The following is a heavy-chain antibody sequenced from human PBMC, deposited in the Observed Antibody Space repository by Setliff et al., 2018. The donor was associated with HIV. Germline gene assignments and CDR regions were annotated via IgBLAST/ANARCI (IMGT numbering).Heavy chain of an antibody. CDR3: ARDDRCSGDTCYYY. J-gene: IGHJ4*02. CDR1: GGSISTYY. CDR2: IYYSGST. V-gene: IGHV4-59*12. Sequence: SETLSLTCTVSGGSISTYYWSWIRQPPGKGLEWMGNIYYSGSTSYNPSLNSRVTISLDTSKNQFSLRLTSVAATDTAVYYCARDDRCSGDTCYYYWGQGALVTVSS. D-gene: IGHD2-15*01.